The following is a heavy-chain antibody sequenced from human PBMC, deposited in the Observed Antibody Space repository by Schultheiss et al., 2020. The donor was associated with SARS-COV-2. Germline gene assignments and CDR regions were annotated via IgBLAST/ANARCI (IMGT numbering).Heavy chain of an antibody. CDR3: ARDCGYSHYYMDV. D-gene: IGHD6-25*01. CDR1: GFTFSRDW. J-gene: IGHJ6*03. V-gene: IGHV3-33*07. Sequence: GGSLRLSCAASGFTFSRDWMSWVRQAPGKGLEWVAVIWYDGSNKYYADSVKGRFTISRDNSKNTLYLQMNSLRAEDTAVYYCARDCGYSHYYMDVWGKGTTVTVSS. CDR2: IWYDGSNK.